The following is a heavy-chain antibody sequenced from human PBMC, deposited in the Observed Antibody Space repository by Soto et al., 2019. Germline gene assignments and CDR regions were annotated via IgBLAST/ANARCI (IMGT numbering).Heavy chain of an antibody. CDR2: MNPNSGNT. J-gene: IGHJ6*02. Sequence: ASVKVSCKASGYTFTSYDINWVRQATGQGLEWMGWMNPNSGNTGYAQKFQGRVTMTRNTSISTAYMELSSLRSEDTAVYYCARGPPNDFWSGFGYHYYGMDVWGQGTTVTVSS. CDR1: GYTFTSYD. V-gene: IGHV1-8*01. CDR3: ARGPPNDFWSGFGYHYYGMDV. D-gene: IGHD3-3*01.